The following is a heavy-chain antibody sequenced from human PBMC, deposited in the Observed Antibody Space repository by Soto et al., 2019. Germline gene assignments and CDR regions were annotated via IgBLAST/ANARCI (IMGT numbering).Heavy chain of an antibody. CDR3: AQDQAPAIQ. CDR1: GFTFTTAW. Sequence: GXSLRLSCAASGFTFTTAWINWVRQAPGKRPACGXGRSGXGGSKHYADSVXGRFTISXXNSNNTLPLQMNTLRVEATAVYYCAQDQAPAIQWRQGTLVTVYS. J-gene: IGHJ4*02. V-gene: IGHV3-23*01. CDR2: RSGXGGSK.